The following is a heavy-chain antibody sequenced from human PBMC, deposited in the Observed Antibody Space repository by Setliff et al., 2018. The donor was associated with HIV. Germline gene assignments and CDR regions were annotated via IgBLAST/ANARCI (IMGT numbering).Heavy chain of an antibody. CDR3: ATRGRDLGFDY. CDR2: IIPMLGIT. D-gene: IGHD1-1*01. V-gene: IGHV1-69*10. J-gene: IGHJ4*02. CDR1: GYTFTSYY. Sequence: GASVKVSCKASGYTFTSYYMHWVRQAPGQGLEWMGGIIPMLGITNYAQRFQGRLTITADEYTGTAYMELSSLRSEDTAVYYCATRGRDLGFDYWGQGTLVTVSS.